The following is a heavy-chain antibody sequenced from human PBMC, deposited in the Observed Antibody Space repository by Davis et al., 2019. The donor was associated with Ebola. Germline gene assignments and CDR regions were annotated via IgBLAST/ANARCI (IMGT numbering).Heavy chain of an antibody. Sequence: PGGSLRLSCAASGFTFSSYSMNWVRQAPGKGLEWVSSISSSSSYIYYADSVKGRFTISRDNAKNSLYLQMNSLRAEDTAVYYCAREPESSSWYYFDYWGQGTLVTVSS. V-gene: IGHV3-21*01. J-gene: IGHJ4*02. D-gene: IGHD6-13*01. CDR2: ISSSSSYI. CDR1: GFTFSSYS. CDR3: AREPESSSWYYFDY.